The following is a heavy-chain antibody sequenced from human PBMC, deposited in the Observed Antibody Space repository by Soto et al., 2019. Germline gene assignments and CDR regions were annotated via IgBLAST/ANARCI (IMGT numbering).Heavy chain of an antibody. Sequence: DLEWLAHIFSNDEKSYSTSLKSRLTISKDTSKSQVVLTMTNMDPVDTATYYCARKSRYSGSLGYWGQGTLVTVSS. D-gene: IGHD1-26*01. CDR2: IFSNDEK. CDR3: ARKSRYSGSLGY. V-gene: IGHV2-26*01. J-gene: IGHJ4*02.